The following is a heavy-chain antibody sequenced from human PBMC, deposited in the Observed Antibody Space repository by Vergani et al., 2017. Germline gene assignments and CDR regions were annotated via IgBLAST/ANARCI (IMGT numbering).Heavy chain of an antibody. J-gene: IGHJ4*02. D-gene: IGHD3-10*01. CDR1: GYTFTSYY. Sequence: QVQLVQSGAEVKKPGASVKVSCKASGYTFTSYYMHWVRQAPGQGLEWMGIINPSGGSTSYAQKFQGRVTMTRDTSTSTVYMELSSLRSEDTAVYYCATEGQRRVRGVISFDYWGQGTLVTVSS. V-gene: IGHV1-46*01. CDR2: INPSGGST. CDR3: ATEGQRRVRGVISFDY.